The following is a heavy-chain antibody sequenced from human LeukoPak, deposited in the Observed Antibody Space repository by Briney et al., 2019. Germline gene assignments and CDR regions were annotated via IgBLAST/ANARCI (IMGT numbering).Heavy chain of an antibody. CDR1: GGSISSSSYY. D-gene: IGHD6-6*01. J-gene: IGHJ5*02. CDR2: IYYSGST. CDR3: ARYYSSSYGVNWFDP. Sequence: PSETLSLTCTVSGGSISSSSYYWGWIRQPPGKGLEWIGSIYYSGSTYYNPSLKSRVTISVDTSKNQFSLKLSSVTAADTAVYYCARYYSSSYGVNWFDPWGQGTLVTVSS. V-gene: IGHV4-39*07.